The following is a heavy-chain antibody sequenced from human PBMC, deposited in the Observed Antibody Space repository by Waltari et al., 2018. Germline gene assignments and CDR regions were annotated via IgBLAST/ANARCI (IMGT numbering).Heavy chain of an antibody. CDR1: GGSISSGCYY. D-gene: IGHD2-2*01. Sequence: QLQLQESGPGLVKPSQTLSLPCPVPGGSISSGCYYWSWIRQPPGKGLEWIGYIYYSGSTYYNPSLKSRVTISVDTSKNQFSLKLSSVTAADTAVYYCARDCSTSCYPGNWFDPWGQGTLVTVSS. V-gene: IGHV4-31*03. CDR3: ARDCSTSCYPGNWFDP. CDR2: IYYSGST. J-gene: IGHJ5*02.